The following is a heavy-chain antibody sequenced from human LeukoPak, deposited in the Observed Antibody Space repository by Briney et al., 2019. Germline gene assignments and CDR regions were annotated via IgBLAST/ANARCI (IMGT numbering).Heavy chain of an antibody. CDR1: GGSISSSTYY. Sequence: SETLSLTCTVSGGSISSSTYYWGWIRQPPGKGLDWIGSVYYSGRTYYNPSLKSRVTISIDTSKSQFSLKLSSVTAADTAVYYCARRVYSSNSGFDYWGQGTLVTVSS. V-gene: IGHV4-39*01. CDR3: ARRVYSSNSGFDY. D-gene: IGHD6-13*01. CDR2: VYYSGRT. J-gene: IGHJ4*02.